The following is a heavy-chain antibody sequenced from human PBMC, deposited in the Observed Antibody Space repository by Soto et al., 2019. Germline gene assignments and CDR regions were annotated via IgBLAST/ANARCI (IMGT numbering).Heavy chain of an antibody. J-gene: IGHJ4*02. D-gene: IGHD4-17*01. CDR2: IYYSGST. V-gene: IGHV4-30-4*08. CDR3: ARAGYGGNSPIYYFDY. Sequence: SETLSLTCTVSGGSISSGGYYWSWIRQHPGKGLEWIGYIYYSGSTYYNPSLKSRVTISVDTSKNQFSLKLSSVTAADTAVYYCARAGYGGNSPIYYFDYWGQGTLVTVSS. CDR1: GGSISSGGYY.